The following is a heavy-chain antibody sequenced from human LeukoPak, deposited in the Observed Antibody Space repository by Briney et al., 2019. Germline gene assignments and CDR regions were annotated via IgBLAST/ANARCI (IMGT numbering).Heavy chain of an antibody. CDR2: IRSKAYGGTT. D-gene: IGHD6-13*01. CDR1: GFTFSSYS. CDR3: TRVVAAAGNPDY. Sequence: GGSLRLSCAASGFTFSSYSMSWFRQAPGKGLEWVGFIRSKAYGGTTEYAASVKGRFTISRDDSKSIAYLQMNSLKTEDTAVYYCTRVVAAAGNPDYWGQGTLVTVSS. V-gene: IGHV3-49*03. J-gene: IGHJ4*02.